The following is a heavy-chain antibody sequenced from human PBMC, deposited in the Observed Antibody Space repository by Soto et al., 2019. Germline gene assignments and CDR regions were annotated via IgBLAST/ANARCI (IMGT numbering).Heavy chain of an antibody. J-gene: IGHJ4*02. CDR2: IRSKANSYAT. CDR3: ARAARRLGYDSSGYYPYYFDY. V-gene: IGHV3-73*01. D-gene: IGHD3-22*01. CDR1: GFTFSGSA. Sequence: GGSLGLSCAASGFTFSGSAMHRVRQASGKGLEWVGRIRSKANSYATAYAASVKGRFTISRDNSKKTVYLEMNSLRAEDTAVYYCARAARRLGYDSSGYYPYYFDYWGQGTLVTV.